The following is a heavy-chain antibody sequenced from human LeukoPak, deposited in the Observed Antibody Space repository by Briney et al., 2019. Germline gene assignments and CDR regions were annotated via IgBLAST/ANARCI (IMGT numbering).Heavy chain of an antibody. J-gene: IGHJ5*02. CDR2: IYHSGNT. V-gene: IGHV4-38-2*02. D-gene: IGHD6-13*01. CDR1: GYSISSGYY. CDR3: ARAVTSSSSWYKWVNWFDP. Sequence: RPSETLSLTCTVSGYSISSGYYWGWIRQPPGKGLEWIGSIYHSGNTYYNPSLKSRVTISVDTSKNQFSLKLSSVTAADTAVYYCARAVTSSSSWYKWVNWFDPWGQGTLVTVSS.